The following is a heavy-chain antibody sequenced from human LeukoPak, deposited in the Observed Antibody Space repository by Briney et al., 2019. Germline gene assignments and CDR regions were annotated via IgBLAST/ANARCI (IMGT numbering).Heavy chain of an antibody. CDR2: IFPSDSDT. Sequence: GESLKISCQGSGYSFSNYWIGWVRQMPGKGLEWMGMIFPSDSDTRYGLSFQGQVTISADKSIGTAYLQWSSLKASDTAMYYCARKTDNSFDYWGQGTLVTVSS. J-gene: IGHJ4*02. V-gene: IGHV5-51*01. CDR1: GYSFSNYW. CDR3: ARKTDNSFDY.